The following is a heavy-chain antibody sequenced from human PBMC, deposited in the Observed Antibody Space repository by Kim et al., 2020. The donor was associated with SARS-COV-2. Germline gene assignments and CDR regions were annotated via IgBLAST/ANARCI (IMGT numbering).Heavy chain of an antibody. V-gene: IGHV3-23*01. CDR1: GFTFDTYA. CDR2: ISGSGTYK. D-gene: IGHD3-10*01. Sequence: GGSLRHSCAVSGFTFDTYAMSWVRQAPGRGLEWVSSISGSGTYKYYADSVKGRFTSSRDNAKNTVYLQMNSLRAEDTALYYCAKDIHDSGGVLPYYCDYWGQGTLVTVSS. CDR3: AKDIHDSGGVLPYYCDY. J-gene: IGHJ4*02.